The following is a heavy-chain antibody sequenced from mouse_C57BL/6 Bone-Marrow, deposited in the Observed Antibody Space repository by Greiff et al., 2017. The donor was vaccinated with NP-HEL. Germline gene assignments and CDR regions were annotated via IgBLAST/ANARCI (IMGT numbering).Heavy chain of an antibody. CDR3: ARYPSYRTGPYWYFDV. Sequence: EVQLQESGPGLAKPSQTLSLTCSVTGYSITSDYWNWIRKFPGNKLEYMGYISYSGSTDYNPSLKSRISITRDTSKNQYYLQLNSVTTEDTATYYCARYPSYRTGPYWYFDVWGTGTTVTVSS. CDR2: ISYSGST. V-gene: IGHV3-8*01. J-gene: IGHJ1*03. D-gene: IGHD1-1*01. CDR1: GYSITSDY.